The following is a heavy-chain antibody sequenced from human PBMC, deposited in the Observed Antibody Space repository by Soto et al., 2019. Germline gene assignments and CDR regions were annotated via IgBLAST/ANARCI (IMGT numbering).Heavy chain of an antibody. Sequence: GGSLRLSCAASGFTFSSYAMSWVRQAPGKGLEWVSAISGSGGSTYYADSVKGRFTISRDNSKNTLYLQMNSLRAEDTAVYYCAISFARNDAYYYYYGMDVWGQGTTVTVSS. D-gene: IGHD1-1*01. V-gene: IGHV3-23*01. CDR2: ISGSGGST. CDR1: GFTFSSYA. J-gene: IGHJ6*02. CDR3: AISFARNDAYYYYYGMDV.